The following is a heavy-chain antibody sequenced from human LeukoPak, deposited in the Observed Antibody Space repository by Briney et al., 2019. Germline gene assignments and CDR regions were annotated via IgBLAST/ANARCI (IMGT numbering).Heavy chain of an antibody. Sequence: PGGSLRLSCAASGFTFSSYWMSWVRQAPGKGLEWVAYIRNDGSNKNYADSVKGRFTISRDNSQNTLYLQMNSLRTDDTAVYYCASRVTTSFDYWGQGTLVTVSS. D-gene: IGHD4-11*01. V-gene: IGHV3-30*02. J-gene: IGHJ4*02. CDR1: GFTFSSYW. CDR3: ASRVTTSFDY. CDR2: IRNDGSNK.